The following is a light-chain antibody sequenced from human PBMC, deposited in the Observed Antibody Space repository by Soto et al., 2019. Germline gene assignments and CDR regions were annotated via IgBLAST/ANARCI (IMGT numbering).Light chain of an antibody. CDR3: SSYTTNTTLV. V-gene: IGLV2-14*01. J-gene: IGLJ3*02. CDR2: EVS. Sequence: QSVLTQPASVSGSPGQSITISCTGTSSDVGGYKYVSWYQQHPGKAPKLMIYEVSNRPSGVSNRFSGSKSGNTASLTISGLQAEDEADYYCSSYTTNTTLVFGGGTKVTVL. CDR1: SSDVGGYKY.